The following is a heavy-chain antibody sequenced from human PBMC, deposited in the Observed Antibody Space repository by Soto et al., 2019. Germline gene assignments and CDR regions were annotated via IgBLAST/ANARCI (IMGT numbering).Heavy chain of an antibody. CDR2: IDPSDSYT. V-gene: IGHV5-10-1*01. Sequence: PGESLKISCKGSGYSFTSYWISWVRQMPGKGLEWMGRIDPSDSYTNYSPSFQGHITISADKSISTAYLQWSSLKASDTAMYYCAGRRLDSSSYYHYGLDVWGEAPTVTVSS. D-gene: IGHD6-6*01. CDR1: GYSFTSYW. CDR3: AGRRLDSSSYYHYGLDV. J-gene: IGHJ6*04.